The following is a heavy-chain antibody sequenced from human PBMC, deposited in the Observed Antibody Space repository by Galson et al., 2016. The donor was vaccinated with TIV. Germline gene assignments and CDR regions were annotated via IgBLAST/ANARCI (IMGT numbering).Heavy chain of an antibody. CDR2: IYSAGNT. CDR1: GFTVSGTS. D-gene: IGHD3-10*01. CDR3: ARVSGVVRGYGLDV. V-gene: IGHV3-53*01. J-gene: IGHJ6*02. Sequence: SLRLSCAGSGFTVSGTSMSGVRQAPGKGLDWFSLIYSAGNTFYTDSVKGRFTLSRDNSKNTVYIQISSRRVEDTAVYYCARVSGVVRGYGLDVWGQGTMVTVAS.